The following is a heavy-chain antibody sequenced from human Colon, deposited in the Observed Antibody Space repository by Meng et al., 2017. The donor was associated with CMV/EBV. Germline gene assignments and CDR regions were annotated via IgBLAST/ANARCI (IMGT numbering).Heavy chain of an antibody. CDR1: GYTFSDYH. D-gene: IGHD3-22*01. V-gene: IGHV1-2*02. J-gene: IGHJ1*01. Sequence: QVQLVQSWAEVKKPGASVKVSCKASGYTFSDYHIHWVRQAPGQGLEWMGWINPNSGGTNYAQKFQGRVTMTRDTSISTAYMELSRLRSDDTAVYYCATVSSGYYLYFQHWGQGTLVTVSS. CDR3: ATVSSGYYLYFQH. CDR2: INPNSGGT.